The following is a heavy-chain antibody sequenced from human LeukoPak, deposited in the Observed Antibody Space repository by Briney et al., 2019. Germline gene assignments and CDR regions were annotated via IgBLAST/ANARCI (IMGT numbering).Heavy chain of an antibody. CDR1: GYTFTGYY. V-gene: IGHV1-2*06. D-gene: IGHD3-10*01. CDR2: IDPNGGGP. J-gene: IGHJ4*02. CDR3: ARELWFDY. Sequence: GASVKVSCKASGYTFTGYYMHWVRQAPGQGGEWIGRIDPNGGGPNYAQKFQRRVTMTRDTSISTAYMELRRLRSDDTAVYYCARELWFDYWGQGTLVTVSS.